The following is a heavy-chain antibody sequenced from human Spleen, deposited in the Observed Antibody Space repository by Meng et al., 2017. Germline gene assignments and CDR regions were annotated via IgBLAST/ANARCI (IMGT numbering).Heavy chain of an antibody. D-gene: IGHD5-18*01. CDR2: IWYDGSNK. Sequence: GESLKISCVASGFTVSNNYMSWVRQAPGKGLEWVAVIWYDGSNKYYADSVKGRFTISRDNSKNTLYLQMNSLRAEDTALYYCARDLREPGYSYGRPFDYWGQGTLVTVSS. J-gene: IGHJ4*02. V-gene: IGHV3-33*08. CDR3: ARDLREPGYSYGRPFDY. CDR1: GFTVSNNY.